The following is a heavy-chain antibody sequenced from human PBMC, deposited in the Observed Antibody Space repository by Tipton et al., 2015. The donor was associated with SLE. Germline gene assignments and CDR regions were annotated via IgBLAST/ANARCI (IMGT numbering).Heavy chain of an antibody. CDR2: IYDSGRN. D-gene: IGHD2-21*01. Sequence: TLSLTCTVSGGSIRSGYWSWIRQPPGKGLEWIGYIYDSGRNNYNPSLKSRVTISVNTAKDQFSLKLNSVTAADTAVYYCARHAFAVAYPEEEYFQHWGQGTLVTVSS. CDR3: ARHAFAVAYPEEEYFQH. CDR1: GGSIRSGY. V-gene: IGHV4-59*08. J-gene: IGHJ1*01.